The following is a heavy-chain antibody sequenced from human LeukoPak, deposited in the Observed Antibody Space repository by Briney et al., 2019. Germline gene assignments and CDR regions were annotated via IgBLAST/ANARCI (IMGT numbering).Heavy chain of an antibody. CDR2: MNPNSGNT. J-gene: IGHJ4*02. Sequence: ASVKVSCKASGYTFTSYDINWVRQATGQGLEWMGWMNPNSGNTGYAKKFQGRVTMTRNTSISTAYMELSNLRSEDTAVYYCARDSQYYYGSGSSLIWGQGTLVTVSS. CDR1: GYTFTSYD. CDR3: ARDSQYYYGSGSSLI. V-gene: IGHV1-8*01. D-gene: IGHD3-10*01.